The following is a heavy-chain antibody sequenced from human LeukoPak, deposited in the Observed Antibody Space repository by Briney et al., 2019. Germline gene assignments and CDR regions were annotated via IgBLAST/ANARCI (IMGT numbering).Heavy chain of an antibody. D-gene: IGHD6-6*01. J-gene: IGHJ4*02. CDR3: IRDMYTTSSARGAY. V-gene: IGHV3-74*01. CDR1: GFTFSGYW. CDR2: INGDGSST. Sequence: PGGSLRLSCAASGFTFSGYWMHWVRQAPGKGLVWVSRINGDGSSTSYADSVKGRLTISRDNAKNTLYLQMNSLRVEDTAVYYCIRDMYTTSSARGAYWGQGTLVTVSS.